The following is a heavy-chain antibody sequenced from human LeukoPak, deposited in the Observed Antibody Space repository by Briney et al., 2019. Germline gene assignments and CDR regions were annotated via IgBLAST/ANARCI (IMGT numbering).Heavy chain of an antibody. CDR1: GGSFSGYY. CDR3: ARRIWYSSGWYFDY. Sequence: PSETLSLTCAVYGGSFSGYYWSWIRQPPGKGLEWIGYIYYSGSTNYNPSLKSRVTISVDTSKNQFSLKLSSVTAADTAVYYCARRIWYSSGWYFDYWGQGTLVTVSS. CDR2: IYYSGST. V-gene: IGHV4-59*08. D-gene: IGHD6-19*01. J-gene: IGHJ4*02.